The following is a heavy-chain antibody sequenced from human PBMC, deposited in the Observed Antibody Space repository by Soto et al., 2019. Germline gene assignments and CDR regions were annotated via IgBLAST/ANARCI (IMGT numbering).Heavy chain of an antibody. CDR2: IYHSGST. D-gene: IGHD3-10*01. CDR3: ARVGGYGMDV. V-gene: IGHV4-38-2*01. CDR1: GYSISSGYY. J-gene: IGHJ6*02. Sequence: TSETLSLTCAVSGYSISSGYYWGWNRQPPGKGLEWIGSIYHSGSTYNNPSLKSRVTISVDTSKNQFSLKLSSVTAADTAVYYCARVGGYGMDVWGQGTTVTVSS.